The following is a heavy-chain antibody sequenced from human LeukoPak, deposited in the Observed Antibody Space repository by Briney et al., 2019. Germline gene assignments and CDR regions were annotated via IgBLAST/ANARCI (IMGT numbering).Heavy chain of an antibody. D-gene: IGHD6-13*01. V-gene: IGHV3-53*01. CDR1: GFTLSNAW. CDR2: ITSGSII. Sequence: PGGSLRLSCVASGFTLSNAWMNWVRQAPGKGLEWVSQITSGSIIYYADSVKGRFTISRDNSKNTLYLQMNSLRAEDTAVYYCAKDRGSSWYGGSFDYWGQGTLVTVSS. J-gene: IGHJ4*02. CDR3: AKDRGSSWYGGSFDY.